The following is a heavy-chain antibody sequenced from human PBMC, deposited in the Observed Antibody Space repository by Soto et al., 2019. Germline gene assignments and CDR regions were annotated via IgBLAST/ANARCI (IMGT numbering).Heavy chain of an antibody. CDR2: IIPNSGDT. V-gene: IGHV1-2*02. Sequence: ASVKVSFKASGYSFSDYYIQWVRQAPGQGLEWVGWIIPNSGDTKYGQKFQGRVTLTRDTSINTAYMELSRLEYEGTAVYYCARTTVTGTIYYFDPWGQGTLVTVSS. CDR3: ARTTVTGTIYYFDP. J-gene: IGHJ4*02. CDR1: GYSFSDYY. D-gene: IGHD6-19*01.